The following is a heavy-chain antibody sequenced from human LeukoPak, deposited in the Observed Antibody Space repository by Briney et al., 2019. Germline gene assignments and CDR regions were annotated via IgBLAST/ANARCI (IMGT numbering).Heavy chain of an antibody. Sequence: ASEKVSCKASGYTFTSYYLLWVRQAPGQGLEWMGIMNPSGATTSYAQQFQRRVTVTRNTSTSTVYMELSSLRSEDTAVYYCARDRRYSSGGYVKLSSYYFDYWGQGTLVTVSS. J-gene: IGHJ4*02. CDR2: MNPSGATT. D-gene: IGHD6-19*01. CDR1: GYTFTSYY. CDR3: ARDRRYSSGGYVKLSSYYFDY. V-gene: IGHV1-46*01.